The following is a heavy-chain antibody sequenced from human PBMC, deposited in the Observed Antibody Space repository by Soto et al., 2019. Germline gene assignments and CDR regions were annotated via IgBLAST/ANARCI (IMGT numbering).Heavy chain of an antibody. V-gene: IGHV1-18*04. CDR1: GYTFTSYG. J-gene: IGHJ6*02. D-gene: IGHD3-3*01. Sequence: GASVKVSFKACGYTFTSYGISWLRQAPGQGLEWMGWISAYNGNTNYAQKLQGRVTMTTDTSTSTAYMELRSLRSDDTAVYYCARDHRAATNFWSGYFGNYYYGMDVWGQGTTVTVSS. CDR3: ARDHRAATNFWSGYFGNYYYGMDV. CDR2: ISAYNGNT.